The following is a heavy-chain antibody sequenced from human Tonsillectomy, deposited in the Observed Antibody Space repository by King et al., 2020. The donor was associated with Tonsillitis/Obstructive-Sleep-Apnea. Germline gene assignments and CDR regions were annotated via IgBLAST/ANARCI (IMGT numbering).Heavy chain of an antibody. CDR3: ARGTNYDFLSGRNGFDP. J-gene: IGHJ5*02. D-gene: IGHD3-3*01. Sequence: MQLQESGPGLVKPSQTLSLTCTVSGGSISGGAHFWSWIRQHPGKGLEWIGYIHNSGSTHENPSLKSRVSLSVDTSKNQLSLKMRSMTAADTAVYYCARGTNYDFLSGRNGFDPWGPGTLVTVSS. CDR1: GGSISGGAHF. CDR2: IHNSGST. V-gene: IGHV4-31*03.